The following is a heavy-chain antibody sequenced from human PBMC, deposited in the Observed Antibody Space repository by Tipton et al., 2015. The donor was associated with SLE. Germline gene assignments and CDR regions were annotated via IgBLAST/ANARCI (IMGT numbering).Heavy chain of an antibody. CDR3: ARDDSNRLDP. CDR1: GGSISSSSYY. Sequence: TLSLTCTVSGGSISSSSYYWGWIRQPPGKGLEWIGSIYYSGSTYYNPSLKSRVTISVDTSKNQFSLKLSSVTAADTAVYYCARDDSNRLDPWGQGTLVTVSS. CDR2: IYYSGST. D-gene: IGHD2-15*01. J-gene: IGHJ5*02. V-gene: IGHV4-39*07.